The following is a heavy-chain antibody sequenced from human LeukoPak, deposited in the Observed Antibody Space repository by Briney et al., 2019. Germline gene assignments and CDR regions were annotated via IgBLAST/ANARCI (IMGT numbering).Heavy chain of an antibody. CDR2: INAGNGNT. J-gene: IGHJ4*02. V-gene: IGHV1-3*01. CDR1: GYTFTSYA. CDR3: ARDGYSSGWVKYYFDY. Sequence: GASVKVSCKASGYTFTSYAMHWVRQAPGQRLEWMGCINAGNGNTKYSQKFQGRVTITRDTSASTAYMELSSLRSEDTAVYYCARDGYSSGWVKYYFDYWGQGTLVTVSS. D-gene: IGHD6-19*01.